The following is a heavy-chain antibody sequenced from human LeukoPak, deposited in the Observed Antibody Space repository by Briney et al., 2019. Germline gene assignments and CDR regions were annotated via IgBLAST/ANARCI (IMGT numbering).Heavy chain of an antibody. CDR2: ISYDGTNK. CDR1: GFTFSSYG. Sequence: GGSLRLSCAASGFTFSSYGMHWVRQAPGKGLEWVAVISYDGTNKYYADSVKGRFTISRDNSKNTLYLQMNSLRAEDTAVYYCVRGGYCSSTSCSYYFDYWGQGTLVTVSS. CDR3: VRGGYCSSTSCSYYFDY. D-gene: IGHD2-2*01. V-gene: IGHV3-30*03. J-gene: IGHJ4*02.